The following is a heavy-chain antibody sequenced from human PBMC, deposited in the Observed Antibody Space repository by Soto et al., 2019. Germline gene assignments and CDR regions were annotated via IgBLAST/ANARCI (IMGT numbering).Heavy chain of an antibody. CDR1: GGPISSGDYY. J-gene: IGHJ4*02. D-gene: IGHD1-26*01. CDR3: VRVDSGSYPRIDY. Sequence: SETLSLTCTVSGGPISSGDYYWSWIRQPPGKGLEWIGYIYYSGSTYYNPSLKSRVTISVDTSKNQFSLKLSSVTAADTAVYYCVRVDSGSYPRIDYWGQGSLVTVSS. CDR2: IYYSGST. V-gene: IGHV4-30-4*01.